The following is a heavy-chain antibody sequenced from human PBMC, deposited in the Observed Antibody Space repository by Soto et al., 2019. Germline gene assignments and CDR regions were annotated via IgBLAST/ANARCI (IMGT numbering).Heavy chain of an antibody. J-gene: IGHJ5*02. V-gene: IGHV4-39*01. CDR2: IYYSGST. Sequence: SETLSLTCTVSGGSISSSSYYWGWIRQPPGKGLEWIGSIYYSGSTYYNPSLKSRVTISVDTSKNQFSLKLSSVTAADTAVYYCARRKAPPSLWFGELISWFDPWGQGTLVTVSS. D-gene: IGHD3-10*01. CDR1: GGSISSSSYY. CDR3: ARRKAPPSLWFGELISWFDP.